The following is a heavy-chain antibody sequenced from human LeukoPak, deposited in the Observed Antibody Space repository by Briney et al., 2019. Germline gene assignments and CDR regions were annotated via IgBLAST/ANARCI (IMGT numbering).Heavy chain of an antibody. CDR2: INPNSGGT. Sequence: ASVKVSCKASGYTFTGYYMHWVRQAPGQGLEWMGWINPNSGGTNYAQKFQGRVSITRDTSISTAYMELSRLRSDDAAVYYCARVTKRITMVRSKYGGDYFDYWGPGTLVTASS. CDR1: GYTFTGYY. J-gene: IGHJ4*02. CDR3: ARVTKRITMVRSKYGGDYFDY. V-gene: IGHV1-2*02. D-gene: IGHD3-10*01.